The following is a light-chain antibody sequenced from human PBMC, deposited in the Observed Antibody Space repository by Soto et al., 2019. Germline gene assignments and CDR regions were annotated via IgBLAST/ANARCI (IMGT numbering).Light chain of an antibody. CDR3: QQYINGPPHT. Sequence: EIVLTQSPATLSVSPGERATLSCRASESVRTSLAWYQQKPGQAPRLLIFGASTRATGIPARFSGSGSGTQFSLTISSLQSEDFAVYYCQQYINGPPHTFGQGTKVDIK. V-gene: IGKV3-15*01. CDR1: ESVRTS. CDR2: GAS. J-gene: IGKJ2*01.